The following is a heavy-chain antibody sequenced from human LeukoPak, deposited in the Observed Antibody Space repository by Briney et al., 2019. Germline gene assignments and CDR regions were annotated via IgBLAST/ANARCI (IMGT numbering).Heavy chain of an antibody. V-gene: IGHV4-59*08. CDR1: GGSISSYY. CDR3: ARGNYYDSSSITDDAFDI. CDR2: IYYSGST. J-gene: IGHJ3*02. D-gene: IGHD3-22*01. Sequence: SETLSLTCTVSGGSISSYYWSWIRQPPGKGLEWIGYIYYSGSTNYNPSLKSRVTISVDTSKNQFSLKLSSVTAADTAVYYCARGNYYDSSSITDDAFDIWGQGTMVTVSS.